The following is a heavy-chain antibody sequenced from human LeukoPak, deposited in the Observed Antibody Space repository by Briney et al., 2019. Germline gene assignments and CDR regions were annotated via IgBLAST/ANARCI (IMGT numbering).Heavy chain of an antibody. CDR1: GFTFSSYA. Sequence: GGSLRLSCAASGFTFSSYAMRWVRQAPGKGLEWVSAISGSGGSTYYADSVKGRFTISRDNPRDTLYLQMNSLRAEDTAVYYCAKGYYDYVWGSYYFDYWGQGTLVTVSS. D-gene: IGHD3-16*01. V-gene: IGHV3-23*01. J-gene: IGHJ4*02. CDR3: AKGYYDYVWGSYYFDY. CDR2: ISGSGGST.